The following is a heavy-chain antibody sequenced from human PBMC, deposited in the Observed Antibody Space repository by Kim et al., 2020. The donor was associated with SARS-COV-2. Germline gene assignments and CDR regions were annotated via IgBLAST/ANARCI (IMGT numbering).Heavy chain of an antibody. CDR2: IYSGGST. Sequence: GGSLRLSCAASGFTVSSNYMSWVRQAPGKGLEWVSVIYSGGSTYYADSVKGRFTISRHNSKNTLYLQMNSLRAEDTAVYYCARSQGDSSGPYFDLWGRGTLVTVSS. CDR3: ARSQGDSSGPYFDL. V-gene: IGHV3-53*04. CDR1: GFTVSSNY. J-gene: IGHJ2*01. D-gene: IGHD3-22*01.